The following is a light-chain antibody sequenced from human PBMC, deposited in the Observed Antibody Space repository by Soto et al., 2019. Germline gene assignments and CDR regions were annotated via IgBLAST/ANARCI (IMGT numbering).Light chain of an antibody. Sequence: QSVLTQPPSVSAAPGQKVTISCSGSSSNIGNNYVSWYQQLPGTAPKLLIYDNNKRPSGIPDRFSVSKSDTSATLGITGLQTGDEADYYCGTWDSSLSAGVFGGGTKLTVL. CDR2: DNN. J-gene: IGLJ2*01. V-gene: IGLV1-51*01. CDR3: GTWDSSLSAGV. CDR1: SSNIGNNY.